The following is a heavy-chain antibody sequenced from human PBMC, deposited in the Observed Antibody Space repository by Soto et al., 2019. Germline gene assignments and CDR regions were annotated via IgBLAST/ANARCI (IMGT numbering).Heavy chain of an antibody. J-gene: IGHJ6*02. V-gene: IGHV2-26*01. CDR3: AHMSPKGMDV. CDR1: GFSLSKARMG. CDR2: IFWNDER. Sequence: SGPTLVNPTETLTLTCTVSGFSLSKARMGVSWIRQPPGKALEWLAHIFWNDERSYNTSLKSRLTISRDTSKNQVVLTMTNMDPVDTATYYCAHMSPKGMDVWGQGTTVTVSS.